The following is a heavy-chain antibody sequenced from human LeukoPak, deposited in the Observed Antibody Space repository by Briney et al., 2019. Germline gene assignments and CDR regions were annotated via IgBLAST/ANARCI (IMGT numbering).Heavy chain of an antibody. J-gene: IGHJ5*02. CDR2: ISSSGSTI. V-gene: IGHV3-11*01. CDR3: AREVLWFGELLNYNWFDP. D-gene: IGHD3-10*01. CDR1: GFTFSDYY. Sequence: GSLRLSCAASGFTFSDYYMSWIRQAPGKGLEWVSYISSSGSTIYYADSVKGRFTISRDNAKNSLYLQMNSLRAEDTAVYYCAREVLWFGELLNYNWFDPWSQGTLVTVSS.